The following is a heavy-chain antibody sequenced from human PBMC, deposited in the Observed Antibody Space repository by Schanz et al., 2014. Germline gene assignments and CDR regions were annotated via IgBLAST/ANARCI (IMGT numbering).Heavy chain of an antibody. J-gene: IGHJ4*02. D-gene: IGHD5-12*01. V-gene: IGHV1-69*02. CDR3: ARTGYDPSLTH. CDR2: IIPITGIT. CDR1: GDTFRSYT. Sequence: QVQLVQSGAEVKKPGSSVKVSCKASGDTFRSYTINWVRHAPGQRLEWMGRIIPITGITNYAQKFQGGVTFTSDKPTSTACVEVNSLRSEDTAVYYCARTGYDPSLTHWGQGTLVTVSS.